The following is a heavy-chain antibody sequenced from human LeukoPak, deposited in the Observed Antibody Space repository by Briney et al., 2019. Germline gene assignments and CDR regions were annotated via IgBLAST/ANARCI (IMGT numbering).Heavy chain of an antibody. J-gene: IGHJ4*02. CDR3: ARGYYDSSGYYYVVNYFDY. CDR1: GGSVSDYY. CDR2: IYHTGST. V-gene: IGHV4-59*08. Sequence: SETLSLTCTISGGSVSDYYWSWIRQSPGKGLEWIGYIYHTGSTSYSPSLKSRVTISVDTSKNQFSLKLSSVTAADTAVYYCARGYYDSSGYYYVVNYFDYWGQGTLVTVSS. D-gene: IGHD3-22*01.